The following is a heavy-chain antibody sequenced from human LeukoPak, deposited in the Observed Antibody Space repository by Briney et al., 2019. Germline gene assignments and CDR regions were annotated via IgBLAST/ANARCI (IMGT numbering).Heavy chain of an antibody. CDR3: ARDSLYGDYPNDAFDI. D-gene: IGHD4-17*01. V-gene: IGHV3-33*01. J-gene: IGHJ3*02. CDR2: IWYDGSNK. CDR1: GFTFSSYG. Sequence: GGSLGLSCAASGFTFSSYGMHWVRQAPGKGLEWVAVIWYDGSNKYYADSVKGRFTISRDNSKNTLYLQMNSLRAEDTAVYYCARDSLYGDYPNDAFDIWGQGTMVTVSS.